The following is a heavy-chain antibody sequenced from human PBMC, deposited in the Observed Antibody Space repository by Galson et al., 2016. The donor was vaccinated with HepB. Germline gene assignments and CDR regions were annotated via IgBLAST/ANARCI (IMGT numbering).Heavy chain of an antibody. D-gene: IGHD2-2*01. Sequence: SLRLSCAASGFTFDDYAMHWVRQAPGKGLEWVSGISWNSGNTGYADSVKGRFTISRDNAKDSLYLQMNSLRTEDTALYYCAKAAQYCSSTNCRNWFDPWGLGTLVTASS. CDR3: AKAAQYCSSTNCRNWFDP. CDR2: ISWNSGNT. CDR1: GFTFDDYA. V-gene: IGHV3-9*01. J-gene: IGHJ5*02.